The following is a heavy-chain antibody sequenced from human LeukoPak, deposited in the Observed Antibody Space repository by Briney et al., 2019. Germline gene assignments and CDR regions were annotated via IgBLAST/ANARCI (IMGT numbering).Heavy chain of an antibody. V-gene: IGHV3-30*18. J-gene: IGHJ4*02. CDR2: ISYDGPNK. D-gene: IGHD3-10*01. CDR3: AKGMAAYGSGSLFDY. CDR1: GFTFSSYG. Sequence: QAGGSLRLSCAVSGFTFSSYGMHWVRQAPGKGLEWVAVISYDGPNKYYADSVKGRFTISRDNSKKTLYLQMNSLRAEDTAVYYCAKGMAAYGSGSLFDYCGQGTLVTVSS.